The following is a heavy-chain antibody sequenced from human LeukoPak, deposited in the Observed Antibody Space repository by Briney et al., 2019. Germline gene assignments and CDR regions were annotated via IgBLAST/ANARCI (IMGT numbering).Heavy chain of an antibody. V-gene: IGHV3-66*02. J-gene: IGHJ4*02. CDR1: GFTVSGNY. Sequence: GGSLRLSCVASGFTVSGNYMSWVRQAPGKGLEWVSVIYSGGNTYYADSVKGRFTISRDNSKNTLYLQMNILRPEDTAVYHCARDPGYGSGTDYDMGYWGQGTLVTVSS. CDR3: ARDPGYGSGTDYDMGY. D-gene: IGHD3-10*01. CDR2: IYSGGNT.